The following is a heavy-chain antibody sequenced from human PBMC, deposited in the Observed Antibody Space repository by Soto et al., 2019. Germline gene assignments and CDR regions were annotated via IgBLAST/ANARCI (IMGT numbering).Heavy chain of an antibody. CDR3: ARDVAAGYSSDLAFDY. J-gene: IGHJ4*02. CDR1: GFTFSDYY. CDR2: ISSSSTYT. Sequence: QVQLVESGGGLVKPGGSLRLSCAASGFTFSDYYMSWIRQAPGKGLEWVSYISSSSTYTKYADSMKGRFTISRDNAKNSVYLQVNSLRVEDTAVYYCARDVAAGYSSDLAFDYWGPGTLVTVSS. V-gene: IGHV3-11*05. D-gene: IGHD6-19*01.